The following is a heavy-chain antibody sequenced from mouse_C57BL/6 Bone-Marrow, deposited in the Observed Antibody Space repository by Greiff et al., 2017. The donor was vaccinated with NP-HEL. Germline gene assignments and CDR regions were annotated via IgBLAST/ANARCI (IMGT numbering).Heavy chain of an antibody. J-gene: IGHJ1*03. D-gene: IGHD1-1*01. Sequence: QVTLKVSGPGILQSSQTLSLTCSFSGFSLSTSGMGVSWIRQPSGKGLEWLAHIYWDDDKRYNPSLKSRLTISKDTSRNQVFLKITSVDTADTATYYCARRGTTVVAHWYFDVWGTGTTVTVSS. CDR3: ARRGTTVVAHWYFDV. CDR2: IYWDDDK. V-gene: IGHV8-12*01. CDR1: GFSLSTSGMG.